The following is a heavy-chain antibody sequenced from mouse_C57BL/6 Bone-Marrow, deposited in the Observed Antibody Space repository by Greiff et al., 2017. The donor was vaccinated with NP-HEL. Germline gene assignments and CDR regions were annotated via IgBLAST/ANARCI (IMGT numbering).Heavy chain of an antibody. V-gene: IGHV1-19*01. CDR3: ARYYYGSLFAY. CDR1: GYTFTDYY. Sequence: EVQLQQSGPVLVKPGASVKMSCKASGYTFTDYYMNWVKQSHGKSLEWIGVINPYNGGTSYNQKFKGKATLTVDKSSSTAYMELNSLTSEDSAVYYCARYYYGSLFAYWGQGTLVTVSA. J-gene: IGHJ3*01. D-gene: IGHD1-1*01. CDR2: INPYNGGT.